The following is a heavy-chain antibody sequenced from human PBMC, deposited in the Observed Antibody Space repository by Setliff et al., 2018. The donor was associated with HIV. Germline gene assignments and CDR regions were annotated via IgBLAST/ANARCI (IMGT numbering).Heavy chain of an antibody. J-gene: IGHJ3*02. Sequence: PGGSLRLSCSTSGFIFNNFWMHWVRQAPGKGLVWVSRINSDGSDTSYADSVKGRFTISRDNAKNTLYLQMNSLRAEDTAVYYCARANPSLRFLEWLSPVHSDAFDIWGQGTMVTVSS. V-gene: IGHV3-74*01. D-gene: IGHD3-3*01. CDR2: INSDGSDT. CDR3: ARANPSLRFLEWLSPVHSDAFDI. CDR1: GFIFNNFW.